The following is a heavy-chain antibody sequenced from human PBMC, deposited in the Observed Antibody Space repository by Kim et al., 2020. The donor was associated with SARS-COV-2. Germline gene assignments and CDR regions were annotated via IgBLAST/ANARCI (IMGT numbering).Heavy chain of an antibody. D-gene: IGHD2-2*01. CDR2: IYYSGST. CDR1: GGSISSGGYY. J-gene: IGHJ6*02. Sequence: SETLSLTCTVSGGSISSGGYYWSWIRQHPGKGLEWIGYIYYSGSTYYNPSLKSRVTISVDTSKNQFSLKLSSVTAADTAVYYCASGSRYQLPIGSYYYGMDVWGQGTTVTVSS. CDR3: ASGSRYQLPIGSYYYGMDV. V-gene: IGHV4-31*03.